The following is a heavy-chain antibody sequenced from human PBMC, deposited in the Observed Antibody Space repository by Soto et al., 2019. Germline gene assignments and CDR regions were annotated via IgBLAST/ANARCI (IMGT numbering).Heavy chain of an antibody. D-gene: IGHD2-2*01. CDR3: AKDLIVVIPAAASWFDP. CDR1: GFTFRSSG. CDR2: ISYDGSNK. Sequence: GGSLRLSCAASGFTFRSSGMHWVRQAPGKGLEWVALISYDGSNKYYTDSVKGRFTISRDNSKNTLYLQMNSLRTEDTAVYYCAKDLIVVIPAAASWFDPWGQGTLVTVS. J-gene: IGHJ5*02. V-gene: IGHV3-30*18.